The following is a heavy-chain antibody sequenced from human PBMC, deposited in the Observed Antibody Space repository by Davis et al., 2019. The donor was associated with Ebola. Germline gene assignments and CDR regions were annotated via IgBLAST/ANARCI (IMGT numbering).Heavy chain of an antibody. V-gene: IGHV3-66*01. Sequence: GESLKISCAASGFTVSSNYMSWVRQAPGKGLEWVSVIYSGGSTYYADSVKGRFTISRDNSKNTLYLQMTSLRAEDTAVYYCTRVEMDYDFWSGYYNWFDPWCQGTLVTVSS. D-gene: IGHD3-3*01. J-gene: IGHJ5*02. CDR3: TRVEMDYDFWSGYYNWFDP. CDR1: GFTVSSNY. CDR2: IYSGGST.